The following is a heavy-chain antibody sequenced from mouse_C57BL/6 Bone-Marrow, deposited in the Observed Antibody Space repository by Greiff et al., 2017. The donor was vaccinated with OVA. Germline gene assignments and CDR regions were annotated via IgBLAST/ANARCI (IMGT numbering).Heavy chain of an antibody. D-gene: IGHD2-5*01. CDR3: TRGYSNYYAMDY. J-gene: IGHJ4*01. Sequence: LVESGAELVRPGASVTLSCKASGYTFTDYEMHWVKQTPVHGLEWIGAIDPETGGTAYNQKFKGKAILTADTSSSTAYMELRSLTSEDSAVXYGTRGYSNYYAMDYWGQGTSVTVSS. CDR1: GYTFTDYE. CDR2: IDPETGGT. V-gene: IGHV1-15*01.